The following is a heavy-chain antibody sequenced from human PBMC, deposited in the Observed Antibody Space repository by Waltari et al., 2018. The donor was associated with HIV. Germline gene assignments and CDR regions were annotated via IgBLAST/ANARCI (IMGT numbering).Heavy chain of an antibody. CDR1: GLSVSSNY. D-gene: IGHD3-3*02. Sequence: EVQLVETGGGLIQPGGSLRLSCAASGLSVSSNYMNWVRQAPGKGLEWVSVIYRSGGAYYADFVKCRFTISRDNSKNTLYLQMNSLRAEDTAVYYCARVRSIMGRFLGFDYWGQGTLVTVSS. V-gene: IGHV3-53*02. J-gene: IGHJ4*02. CDR3: ARVRSIMGRFLGFDY. CDR2: IYRSGGA.